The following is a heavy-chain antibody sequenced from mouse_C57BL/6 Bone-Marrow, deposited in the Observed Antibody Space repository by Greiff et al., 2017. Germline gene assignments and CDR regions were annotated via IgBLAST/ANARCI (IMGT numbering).Heavy chain of an antibody. CDR1: GFSFNTYA. V-gene: IGHV10-1*01. J-gene: IGHJ4*01. Sequence: EVKLMESGGGLVQPKGSLKLSCAASGFSFNTYAMNWVRQAPGKGLEWVARIRSKSNNYATYYADSVKDRFTISRDDSESMLYLQMSNLKTEDTAMYYCVSLYDYDGTMDYWGQGTSVTVSS. CDR2: IRSKSNNYAT. D-gene: IGHD2-4*01. CDR3: VSLYDYDGTMDY.